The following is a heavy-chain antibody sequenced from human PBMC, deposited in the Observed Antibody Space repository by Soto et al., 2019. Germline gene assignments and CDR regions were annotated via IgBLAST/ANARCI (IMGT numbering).Heavy chain of an antibody. Sequence: QVQLQESGPGLVKPSETLSLTCTVSGGSVSSPRYYWSWIRPPPGKGLEWIGYMYYSGSTNYNPSLKSRATISLDTARNQSSLKLSYVTAADTAVYYSAGGRGHVNNWSDPWGQGTLVTVSS. J-gene: IGHJ5*02. CDR2: MYYSGST. D-gene: IGHD3-10*01. CDR3: AGGRGHVNNWSDP. V-gene: IGHV4-61*01. CDR1: GGSVSSPRYY.